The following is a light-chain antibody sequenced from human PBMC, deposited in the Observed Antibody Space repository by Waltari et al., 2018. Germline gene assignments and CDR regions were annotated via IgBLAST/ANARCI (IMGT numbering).Light chain of an antibody. Sequence: QSALTQPRSVSASPGQSVTLSCTGANSDVGGYDYVSWYLQPPGKAPKLLIYDVRRRPSGVPDRFSGSKSGNTASLTISGLQPEDEATYYCCSYAGAYTRVFGGGTQLTVL. CDR3: CSYAGAYTRV. V-gene: IGLV2-11*01. CDR1: NSDVGGYDY. CDR2: DVR. J-gene: IGLJ3*02.